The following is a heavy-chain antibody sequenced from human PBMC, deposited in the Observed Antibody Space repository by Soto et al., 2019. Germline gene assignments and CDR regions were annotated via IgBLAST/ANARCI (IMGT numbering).Heavy chain of an antibody. V-gene: IGHV5-10-1*01. J-gene: IGHJ6*02. D-gene: IGHD5-18*01. CDR2: IDPSDSYT. CDR1: GYSFTSYW. Sequence: PGESLKISCKGSGYSFTSYWISWVRQMPGKGLEWMGRIDPSDSYTNYSPSFQGHVTISADKSISTAYLQWSSLKASDTAMYYCARPSGYSYGSHYYYGMDVWGQGTTVTVSS. CDR3: ARPSGYSYGSHYYYGMDV.